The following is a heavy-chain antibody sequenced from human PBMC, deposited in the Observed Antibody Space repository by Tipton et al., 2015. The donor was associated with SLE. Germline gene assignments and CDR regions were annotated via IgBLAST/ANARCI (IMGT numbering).Heavy chain of an antibody. J-gene: IGHJ5*02. CDR3: ARRGVYDDNELGNWFDP. D-gene: IGHD5/OR15-5a*01. CDR2: IYYGGHT. Sequence: GSLRLSCTVSGGSFSSLGSSWGWIRQPPGKGLEWIGTIYYGGHTYYNPSLRSRVTFSLDTSKNEFSLKLSSVTAADTAVYFCARRGVYDDNELGNWFDPWGQGTLVTVSS. V-gene: IGHV4-39*07. CDR1: GGSFSSLGSS.